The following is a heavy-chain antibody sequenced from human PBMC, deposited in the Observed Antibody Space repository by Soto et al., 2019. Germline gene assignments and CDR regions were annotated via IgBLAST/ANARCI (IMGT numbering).Heavy chain of an antibody. CDR3: AHIVVACLGYYFDY. Sequence: QITLKESGPTLVKPTQTLTLTCTFSGFSLSSTRMAVGWIRQPPGKALEWLALIYWDDDKRYSPFLKSRLTITKDTSKNHVVLTMSNMDPVDTARYYCAHIVVACLGYYFDYWGQGTLVTVSS. CDR2: IYWDDDK. CDR1: GFSLSSTRMA. V-gene: IGHV2-5*02. J-gene: IGHJ4*02. D-gene: IGHD5-12*01.